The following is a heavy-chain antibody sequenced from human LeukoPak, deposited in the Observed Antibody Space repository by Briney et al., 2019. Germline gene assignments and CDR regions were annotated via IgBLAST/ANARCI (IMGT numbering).Heavy chain of an antibody. CDR2: ISGSGHDI. Sequence: GTLRLSCAASGFTFSDSYMTWVRQAPGKGVEWVAYISGSGHDINYSDSVKGLFTISRDNAKNSLHLQMSSLRAEDTAVYYCARGRAETAIGYWGQGTLVTVSS. CDR1: GFTFSDSY. J-gene: IGHJ4*02. V-gene: IGHV3-11*04. CDR3: ARGRAETAIGY. D-gene: IGHD5-18*01.